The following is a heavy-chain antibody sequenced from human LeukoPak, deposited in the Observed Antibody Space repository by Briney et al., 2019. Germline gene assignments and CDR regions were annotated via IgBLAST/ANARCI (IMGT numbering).Heavy chain of an antibody. V-gene: IGHV4-59*08. CDR2: AYYSGHT. J-gene: IGHJ4*02. Sequence: SETLSLTCTVSGSSISDNYWSWIRQPPGKGLEWIGYAYYSGHTNYNSSLKSRVTMSLDTSKSQFSLRLSSVTAADTAVYFCARHPFATPFDYWGPGTLVTVSS. D-gene: IGHD2-15*01. CDR1: GSSISDNY. CDR3: ARHPFATPFDY.